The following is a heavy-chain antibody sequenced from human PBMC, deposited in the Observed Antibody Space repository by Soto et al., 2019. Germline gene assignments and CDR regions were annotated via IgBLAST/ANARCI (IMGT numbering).Heavy chain of an antibody. D-gene: IGHD3-3*01. V-gene: IGHV3-33*01. J-gene: IGHJ6*02. CDR1: GFTFSSYG. Sequence: PGGSLRLSCAASGFTFSSYGMHWVRQAPGKGLEWVAVIWYDGSNKYYADSVKGRFTISRDNSKNTLYLQMNSLRAEDTAVYYCARERDDRRYYYYGMDVWGQGTTVTVSS. CDR3: ARERDDRRYYYYGMDV. CDR2: IWYDGSNK.